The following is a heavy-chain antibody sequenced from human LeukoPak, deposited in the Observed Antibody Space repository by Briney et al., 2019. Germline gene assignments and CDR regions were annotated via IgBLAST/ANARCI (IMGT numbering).Heavy chain of an antibody. Sequence: GESLKISCKGSGYSFTNYWIGWVRQMPGKGLKWMGIIYPGDSDARYSPSFQGQVTISADKSISTAYLQWSSLKASDAAMYYCARRRQNAFDIWGQGTMVTVSS. D-gene: IGHD6-25*01. J-gene: IGHJ3*02. CDR1: GYSFTNYW. CDR2: IYPGDSDA. CDR3: ARRRQNAFDI. V-gene: IGHV5-51*01.